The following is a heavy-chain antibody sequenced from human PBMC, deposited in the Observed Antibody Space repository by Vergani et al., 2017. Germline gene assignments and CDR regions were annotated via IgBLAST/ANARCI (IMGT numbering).Heavy chain of an antibody. D-gene: IGHD3-22*01. Sequence: EVQLLESGGGLVQPGGSLRLSCAASGFTFSSYAMSWVRQAPGKGLEWVSAISGSGGSTYYADSVKGRFTISRDNSKTTLYLQMNSLRAEDTAVYYCARLPYDTTPYLQGGYDCLGEGTLVSVSS. CDR3: ARLPYDTTPYLQGGYDC. CDR2: ISGSGGST. CDR1: GFTFSSYA. J-gene: IGHJ4*02. V-gene: IGHV3-23*01.